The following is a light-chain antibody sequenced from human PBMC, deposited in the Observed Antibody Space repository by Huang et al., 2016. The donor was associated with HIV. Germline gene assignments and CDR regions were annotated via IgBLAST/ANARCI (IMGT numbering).Light chain of an antibody. CDR3: QQYQDWPRT. CDR1: QSVSSN. CDR2: GAS. V-gene: IGKV3-15*01. J-gene: IGKJ1*01. Sequence: EIVMTQSPGTLSLSPGERATLSCRPSQSVSSNLAWYQHNPGQARRLLIYGASTRATCDPARFSGIGSGTEFTLTISSLQSDDFVVYYCQQYQDWPRTFGQGTKVEIK.